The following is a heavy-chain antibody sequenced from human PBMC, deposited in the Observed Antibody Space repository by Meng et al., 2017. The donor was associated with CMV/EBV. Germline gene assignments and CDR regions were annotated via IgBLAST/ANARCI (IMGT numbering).Heavy chain of an antibody. CDR3: ARDPNYYDSSGGVDYYGMDV. J-gene: IGHJ6*02. V-gene: IGHV3-30*02. D-gene: IGHD3-22*01. CDR1: GFTFSSYG. CDR2: IRYDGSNK. Sequence: GESLKISCAASGFTFSSYGMHWVRQAPGKGLEWVAFIRYDGSNKYYADSVKGRFTISRDNAKNSLYLQMNSLRAEDTAVYYCARDPNYYDSSGGVDYYGMDVWGRGTTVTVSS.